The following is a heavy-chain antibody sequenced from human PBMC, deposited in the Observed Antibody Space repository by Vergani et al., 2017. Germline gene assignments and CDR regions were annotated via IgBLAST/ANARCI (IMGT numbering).Heavy chain of an antibody. CDR2: ISYDGSNK. Sequence: VQLVESGGGLVQPGGSLRLSCAASGFTFSSYGMHWVRQAPGKGLEWVAVISYDGSNKYYADSVKGRFTISRDNSKNTLYLQMNSLRAEDTAVYYCAKDRRLYGSGSYWFYYFDYWGQGTLVTVSS. V-gene: IGHV3-30*18. CDR3: AKDRRLYGSGSYWFYYFDY. D-gene: IGHD3-10*01. CDR1: GFTFSSYG. J-gene: IGHJ4*02.